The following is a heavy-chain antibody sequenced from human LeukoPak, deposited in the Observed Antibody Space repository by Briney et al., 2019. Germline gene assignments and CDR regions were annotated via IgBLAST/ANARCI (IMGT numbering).Heavy chain of an antibody. D-gene: IGHD1-26*01. CDR2: ISAYNGNT. Sequence: ASVKVSCKASGYTFTSYGISWVRQAPGQGLEWMGWISAYNGNTNYAQKHQGRVTMTTDTSTSTAYMELRSLRSDDTAVYYCARDREVGATGGADAFDIWGQGTMVTVSS. J-gene: IGHJ3*02. V-gene: IGHV1-18*01. CDR1: GYTFTSYG. CDR3: ARDREVGATGGADAFDI.